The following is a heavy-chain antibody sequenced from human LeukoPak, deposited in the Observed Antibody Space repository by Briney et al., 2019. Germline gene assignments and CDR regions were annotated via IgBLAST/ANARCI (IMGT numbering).Heavy chain of an antibody. CDR1: GGSISSGGYS. V-gene: IGHV4-30-2*01. J-gene: IGHJ5*02. CDR3: ARGDYCSGGSCYRTNWFDP. Sequence: SQTLSLTCAVSGGSISSGGYSWSWIRQPPGKGLEWIGYIYHSRSTYYNPSLKSRVTISVDRSKNQFSLKLSSVTAADTAVYYCARGDYCSGGSCYRTNWFDPWGQGTLVTVSS. D-gene: IGHD2-15*01. CDR2: IYHSRST.